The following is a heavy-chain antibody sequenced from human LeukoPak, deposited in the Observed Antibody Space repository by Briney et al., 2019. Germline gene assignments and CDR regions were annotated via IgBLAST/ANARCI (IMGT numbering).Heavy chain of an antibody. Sequence: PSETLSLTCTVSGGSISSYCWSWIRQPPGEGLEWIGEINHSGSTNYNPSLKSRVTISVDTSKNQFSLKLRSVTAADTAVYYCARGYSRQLGGLNWFVPWGQGTLVTVSS. D-gene: IGHD6-6*01. V-gene: IGHV4-34*01. CDR3: ARGYSRQLGGLNWFVP. CDR1: GGSISSYC. CDR2: INHSGST. J-gene: IGHJ5*02.